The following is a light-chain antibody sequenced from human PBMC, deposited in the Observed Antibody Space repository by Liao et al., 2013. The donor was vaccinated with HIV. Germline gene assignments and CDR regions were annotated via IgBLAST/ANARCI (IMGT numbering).Light chain of an antibody. CDR2: YDS. CDR3: QVWDSSLYV. J-gene: IGLJ1*01. V-gene: IGLV3-21*01. Sequence: SYELTQPPSVAVAPGKTATITCGGNNIGSKRVHWYQRKPGQAPVLVIYYDSDRPSGIPERFSGSNSGNTATLTISRVEAGDEADYYCQVWDSSLYVFGTGTKVTVL. CDR1: NIGSKR.